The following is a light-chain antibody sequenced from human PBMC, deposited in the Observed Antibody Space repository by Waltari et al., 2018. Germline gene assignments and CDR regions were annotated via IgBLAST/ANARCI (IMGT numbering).Light chain of an antibody. V-gene: IGKV1D-16*01. CDR2: DAS. CDR1: QGISNW. CDR3: QQYYNIPLT. J-gene: IGKJ4*01. Sequence: DIQMTQSPSSLSASVGDRVTITCRASQGISNWLAWYQQKPGKAPKSLIYDASSLQSGVPSRFSGSRSGTRFTLTISSLQAEDVAIYYCQQYYNIPLTFGGGTKVEIK.